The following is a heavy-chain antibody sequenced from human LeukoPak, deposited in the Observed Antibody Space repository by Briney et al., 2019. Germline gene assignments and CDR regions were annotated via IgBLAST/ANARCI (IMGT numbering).Heavy chain of an antibody. V-gene: IGHV2-5*01. J-gene: IGHJ4*02. CDR3: AQNLYRERNSKTYYFDY. CDR2: IYWNDDK. Sequence: SGPTLVKPTQTLTLTCTFSGFSLSTSGVGVGWIRQPPGKALEWLALIYWNDDKRYIPSLKSRLTITKDTSKNQVVLTMTNMDPVDTATYYCAQNLYRERNSKTYYFDYWGQGTLVTVSS. CDR1: GFSLSTSGVG. D-gene: IGHD2-2*02.